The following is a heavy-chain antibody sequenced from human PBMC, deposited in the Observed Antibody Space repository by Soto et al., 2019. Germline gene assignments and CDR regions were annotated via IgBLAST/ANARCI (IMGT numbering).Heavy chain of an antibody. CDR3: ASWGIAVAGTRSDY. CDR1: GGSISSRDW. CDR2: ISHSGGT. D-gene: IGHD6-19*01. J-gene: IGHJ4*02. Sequence: SETLSLTCAVSGGSISSRDWWTWVRQPPGKGLEWIGEISHSGGTNYNPSLKSRVTMSVDKSKNHFSLKLSSVTAADTAVYYCASWGIAVAGTRSDYWGPGTLVTVSS. V-gene: IGHV4-4*02.